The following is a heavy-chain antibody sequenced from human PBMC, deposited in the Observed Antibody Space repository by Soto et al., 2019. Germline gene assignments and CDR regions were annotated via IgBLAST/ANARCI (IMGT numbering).Heavy chain of an antibody. V-gene: IGHV4-59*08. CDR1: GGSISSYY. J-gene: IGHJ6*02. CDR3: AILTGLVPAAIRSMVYGMDV. Sequence: SETLSLTCTVSGGSISSYYWSWIRQPPGKGLEWIGYIYYSGSTNYNPSLKSRVTISVDTSKNQFSLKLSSVTAADTAVYYCAILTGLVPAAIRSMVYGMDVWGQGTTVTVSS. CDR2: IYYSGST. D-gene: IGHD2-2*01.